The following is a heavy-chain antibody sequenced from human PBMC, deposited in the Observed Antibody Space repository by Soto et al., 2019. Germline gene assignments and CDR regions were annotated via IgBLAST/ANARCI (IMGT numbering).Heavy chain of an antibody. CDR2: ISYDGSNK. D-gene: IGHD5-18*01. CDR1: GFTFSSYA. V-gene: IGHV3-30-3*01. CDR3: ANSEGGYSYGLLGMDV. J-gene: IGHJ6*02. Sequence: GGSLRLSCAASGFTFSSYAMHWVRQAPGKGLEWVAVISYDGSNKYYADSVKGRFTISRDNSKNTLYLQMNSLRAEDTAVYYCANSEGGYSYGLLGMDVWGQGTTVTVSS.